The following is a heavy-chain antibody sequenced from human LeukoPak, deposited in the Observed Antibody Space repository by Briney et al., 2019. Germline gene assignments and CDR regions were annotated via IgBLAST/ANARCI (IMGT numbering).Heavy chain of an antibody. V-gene: IGHV4-39*07. D-gene: IGHD3-22*01. CDR3: ARDVKIIDSSGYDLGY. Sequence: SETLSLTCTVSGGSISSSSYYWGWIRQPPGKGLEWIGSIYYSGSTYYNPSLKSRVTISVDTSKNQFSLKLSSVTAADTAVYYCARDVKIIDSSGYDLGYWGQGTLVTVSS. J-gene: IGHJ4*02. CDR2: IYYSGST. CDR1: GGSISSSSYY.